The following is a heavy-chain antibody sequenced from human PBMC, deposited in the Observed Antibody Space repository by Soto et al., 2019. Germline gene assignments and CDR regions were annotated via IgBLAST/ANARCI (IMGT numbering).Heavy chain of an antibody. J-gene: IGHJ6*02. D-gene: IGHD3-22*01. CDR3: ARDPHYYDSSGYYEPYYYYGLAV. CDR2: ISSSSSTI. V-gene: IGHV3-48*02. Sequence: PGGSLRLSCAASGFTFSSYSMNWVRQAPGKGLEWVSYISSSSSTIYYADSVKGRFTISRDNAKNSLYLQMNSLRDEDTAVYYCARDPHYYDSSGYYEPYYYYGLAVWGQGTTVTVSS. CDR1: GFTFSSYS.